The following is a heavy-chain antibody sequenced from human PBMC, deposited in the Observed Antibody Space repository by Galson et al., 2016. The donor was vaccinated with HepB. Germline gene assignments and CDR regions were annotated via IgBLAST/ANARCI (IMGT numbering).Heavy chain of an antibody. CDR3: ATPRGYSYGYWDDTTTDY. V-gene: IGHV3-23*01. J-gene: IGHJ4*02. CDR2: ISGSGGNT. CDR1: GFTFSSYA. Sequence: SLRLSCAASGFTFSSYAMSWVRQAPGKGLEWVSAISGSGGNTYYADSVKGRFTISRDNSKNTLYLQMNSLRAEDTAVYYCATPRGYSYGYWDDTTTDYCGQGTLVTVSS. D-gene: IGHD5-18*01.